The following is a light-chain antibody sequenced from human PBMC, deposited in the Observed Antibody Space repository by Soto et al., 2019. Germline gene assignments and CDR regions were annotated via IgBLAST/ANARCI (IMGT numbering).Light chain of an antibody. CDR2: SAS. CDR3: QKCNSAPFT. Sequence: DIQMTQSPSSLSASVGDRVTITCRASQGISSYLAWYQQKPGKVPKLLIYSASTLQSGVPSRFSGSGSGTDFPLTISSLQPEDVATYYCQKCNSAPFTFGPGTKVDIK. CDR1: QGISSY. V-gene: IGKV1-27*01. J-gene: IGKJ3*01.